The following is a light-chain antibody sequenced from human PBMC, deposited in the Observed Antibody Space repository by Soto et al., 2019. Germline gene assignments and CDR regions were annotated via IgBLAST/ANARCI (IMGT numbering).Light chain of an antibody. J-gene: IGKJ4*01. CDR2: DAS. V-gene: IGKV1-5*01. CDR3: QQYDNYKPLT. CDR1: QSISSW. Sequence: DMQMTQSPSTVSGSVGDRVTITCRASQSISSWLAWYQQKPGKAPKLLIFDASSLESGTPSRFSGRRSGTQFTLTINGLQPDDFATYYCQQYDNYKPLTFGGGTKVDIK.